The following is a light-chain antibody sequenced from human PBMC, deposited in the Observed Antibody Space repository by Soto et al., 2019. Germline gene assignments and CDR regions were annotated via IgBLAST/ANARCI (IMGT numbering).Light chain of an antibody. V-gene: IGKV1-12*01. CDR2: DAS. CDR1: LTISSW. J-gene: IGKJ5*01. CDR3: QQAKSFPIT. Sequence: IQMTQSPSSGSASVGDRVIITWRASLTISSWVAWYQQIPGKAPKLLIYDASILQTGVPSRFSGSVSGTDGTLTINSLKPEDGATYYCQQAKSFPITFGQGTRLEIK.